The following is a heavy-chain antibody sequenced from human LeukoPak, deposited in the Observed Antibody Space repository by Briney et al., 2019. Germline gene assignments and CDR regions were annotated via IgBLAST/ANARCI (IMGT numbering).Heavy chain of an antibody. CDR1: GFXFSSYA. D-gene: IGHD6-13*01. CDR2: ISGSGGST. J-gene: IGHJ4*02. CDR3: AKSASSSSWYYFDY. V-gene: IGHV3-23*01. Sequence: PGGSLRLSCAASGFXFSSYAMSWVRQAPGKGLEWVSAISGSGGSTYYADSVKGRFTISRDSSKNTLHLQMNNLRAEDTAVYYCAKSASSSSWYYFDYWGQGTLVTVSS.